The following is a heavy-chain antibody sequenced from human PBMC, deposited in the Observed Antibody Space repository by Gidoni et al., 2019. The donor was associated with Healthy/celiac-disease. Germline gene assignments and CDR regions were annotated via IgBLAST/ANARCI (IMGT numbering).Heavy chain of an antibody. V-gene: IGHV4-39*01. Sequence: QLQLQESGPGLVKPSETLSLTCTVSGGSISSSSYYWGWIRQPPGKGLEWIGSIYYSGSTYYNPSLKSRVTISVDTSKNQFSLKLSSVTAADTAVYYCASSPYYYDSSGYYETYYFDYWGQGTLVTVSS. J-gene: IGHJ4*02. D-gene: IGHD3-22*01. CDR1: GGSISSSSYY. CDR3: ASSPYYYDSSGYYETYYFDY. CDR2: IYYSGST.